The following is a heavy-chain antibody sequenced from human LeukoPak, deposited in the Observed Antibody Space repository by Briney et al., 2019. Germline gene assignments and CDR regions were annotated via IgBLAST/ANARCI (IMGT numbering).Heavy chain of an antibody. CDR2: ISAYNGNT. D-gene: IGHD3-10*01. CDR1: GYTFTSYG. Sequence: ASVKVSCKASGYTFTSYGISWVRQAPGQGLEWMGWISAYNGNTNYAQKLQSRVTMTTDTSTSTAYMELRSLRSDDTAVYYCAREGPFSSRSTLDYWGQGTLVTVSS. CDR3: AREGPFSSRSTLDY. J-gene: IGHJ4*02. V-gene: IGHV1-18*01.